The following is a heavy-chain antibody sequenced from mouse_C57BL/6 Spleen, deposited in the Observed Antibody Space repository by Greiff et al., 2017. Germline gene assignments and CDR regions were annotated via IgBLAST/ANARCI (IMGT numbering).Heavy chain of an antibody. D-gene: IGHD1-1*01. CDR2: INPSNGGT. Sequence: QVQLKQPGTELVKPGASVKLSCKASGYTFTSYWMHWVKQRPGQGLEWIGNINPSNGGTNYNEKFKSKATLTVDKSSSTAYMQLSSLTSEDSAVYYCARSRGGSSYYYAMDYWGQGTSVTVSS. CDR1: GYTFTSYW. V-gene: IGHV1-53*01. CDR3: ARSRGGSSYYYAMDY. J-gene: IGHJ4*01.